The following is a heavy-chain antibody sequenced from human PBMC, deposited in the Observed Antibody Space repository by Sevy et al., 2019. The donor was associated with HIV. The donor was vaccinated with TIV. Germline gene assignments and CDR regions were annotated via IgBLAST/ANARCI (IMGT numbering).Heavy chain of an antibody. J-gene: IGHJ4*02. V-gene: IGHV4-30-4*01. CDR1: GGSISSGDYY. D-gene: IGHD3-22*01. Sequence: SETLSLTCTVSGGSISSGDYYWSWIRQPPGKGLEWIGYIYYSGCTYYNPSLKSRVTLSVDTSKNQFSLKLSSVTATDTAVYYCARGGKNYDSSGYYYFDYWGQGTLVTVSS. CDR3: ARGGKNYDSSGYYYFDY. CDR2: IYYSGCT.